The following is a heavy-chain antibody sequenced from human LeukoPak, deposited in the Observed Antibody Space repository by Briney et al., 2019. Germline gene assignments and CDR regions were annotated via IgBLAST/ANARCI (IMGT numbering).Heavy chain of an antibody. CDR1: GGSISSYY. CDR2: IYYSGGT. Sequence: NPSETLSLTCTVSGGSISSYYWSWIRQPPGKGLEWIGYIYYSGGTNYNPSLKSRVTISVDTSKNQFSLKLSSVTAADTAVYYCARDGYQKGAFDIWGQGTMVTVSS. D-gene: IGHD5-12*01. CDR3: ARDGYQKGAFDI. J-gene: IGHJ3*02. V-gene: IGHV4-59*01.